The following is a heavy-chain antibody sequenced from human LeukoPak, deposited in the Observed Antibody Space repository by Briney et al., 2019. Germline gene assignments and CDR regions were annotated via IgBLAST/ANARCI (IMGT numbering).Heavy chain of an antibody. Sequence: SETLSLTCAVYGGSFSAYYWSWIRKPPGKGLGWIGEVNHSGGTNYNPSLKSRVTISVDMTKNQFSLKLNSVTAADTAVYYCAMGSGYAAYWGQGTLVTVSS. CDR1: GGSFSAYY. D-gene: IGHD5-12*01. CDR2: VNHSGGT. V-gene: IGHV4-34*01. J-gene: IGHJ4*02. CDR3: AMGSGYAAY.